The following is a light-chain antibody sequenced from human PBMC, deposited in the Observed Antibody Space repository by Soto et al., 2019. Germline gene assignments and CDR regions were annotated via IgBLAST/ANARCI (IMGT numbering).Light chain of an antibody. V-gene: IGLV2-14*01. Sequence: QSALTQPASVSGSPGQPITISCTGTRSNVGGYNYVSWYQQHPGKVPKLMIYEVSYRPSGVSNRFSGSKSGNTASLTISGLQAEDEADYYCTSYTTISTLAFGGGTKLTVL. J-gene: IGLJ3*02. CDR3: TSYTTISTLA. CDR1: RSNVGGYNY. CDR2: EVS.